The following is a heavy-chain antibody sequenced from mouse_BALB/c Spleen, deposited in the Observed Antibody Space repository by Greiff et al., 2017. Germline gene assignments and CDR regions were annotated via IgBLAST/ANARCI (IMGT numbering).Heavy chain of an antibody. Sequence: EVHLVESGGGLVKPGGSLKLSCAASGFTFSSYAMSWVRQTPEKRLEWVATISSGGSYTYYPNSVKGRFTISRDNAKNTLYLQMSSLRSEDTAMYYCARLDSLLPSYWGQGTLVTVSA. CDR2: ISSGGSYT. J-gene: IGHJ3*01. CDR3: ARLDSLLPSY. CDR1: GFTFSSYA. V-gene: IGHV5-9-3*01. D-gene: IGHD1-2*01.